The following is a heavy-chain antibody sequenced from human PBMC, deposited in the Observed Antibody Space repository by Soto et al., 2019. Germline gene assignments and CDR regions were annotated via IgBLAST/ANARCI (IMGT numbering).Heavy chain of an antibody. V-gene: IGHV3-33*01. CDR2: IWYEGNNK. CDR1: DFTFINYG. Sequence: LRLSRASPDFTFINYGMHWIRQAPGLGLEWVAVIWYEGNNKYYADSVKGRCTSSRGNSNNTLYVQMTSLRAEDTAVDYCARGRHFLFDYWGQGPMVTESS. J-gene: IGHJ4*02. D-gene: IGHD3-3*02. CDR3: ARGRHFLFDY.